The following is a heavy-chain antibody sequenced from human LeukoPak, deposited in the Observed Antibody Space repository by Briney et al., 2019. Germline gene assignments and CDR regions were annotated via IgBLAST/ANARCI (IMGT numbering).Heavy chain of an antibody. CDR2: INPSVGPA. CDR1: GYTFTRYH. D-gene: IGHD3-3*01. Sequence: ASVKVSCKASGYTFTRYHIHWVRQAPGDGLEWMGVINPSVGPATYAQKFQGRVTLTRDTSTTTVYMEVNSLRSDDTAVYYCAREAIFGVVREYYFDLWGQGTLVTVS. CDR3: AREAIFGVVREYYFDL. V-gene: IGHV1-46*01. J-gene: IGHJ4*02.